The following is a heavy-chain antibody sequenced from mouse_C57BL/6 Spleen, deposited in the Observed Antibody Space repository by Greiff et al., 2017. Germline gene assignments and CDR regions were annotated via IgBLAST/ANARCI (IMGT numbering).Heavy chain of an antibody. Sequence: VMLVESGPELVKPGASVKLSCKASGYTFTSYDINWVKQRPGQGLEWIGWIYPRDGSTKYNEKFKGKATLTVDTSSSTAYMELHSLTSEDSAVYFCAREKDYYGSSFFDYWGQGTTLTVSS. J-gene: IGHJ2*01. CDR2: IYPRDGST. D-gene: IGHD1-1*01. V-gene: IGHV1-85*01. CDR1: GYTFTSYD. CDR3: AREKDYYGSSFFDY.